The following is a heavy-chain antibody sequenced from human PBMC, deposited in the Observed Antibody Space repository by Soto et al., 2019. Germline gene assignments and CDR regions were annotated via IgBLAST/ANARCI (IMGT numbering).Heavy chain of an antibody. CDR1: GFTFSSYA. D-gene: IGHD2-2*01. CDR2: ISYDGSNK. Sequence: GGSLRLSCAASGFTFSSYAMYWVRQAPGKGLEWVAVISYDGSNKYYADSVKGRFTISRDNSKNTLYLQMNSLRAEDTAVYYCARTYCSSTSCYPYGMDVWGQGTTVTV. J-gene: IGHJ6*02. CDR3: ARTYCSSTSCYPYGMDV. V-gene: IGHV3-30-3*01.